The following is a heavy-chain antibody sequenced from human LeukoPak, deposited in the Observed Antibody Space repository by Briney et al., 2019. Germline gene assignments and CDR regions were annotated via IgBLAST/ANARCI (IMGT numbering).Heavy chain of an antibody. CDR3: ARDHSSYYYDSSGYLA. Sequence: GGSLRLSCAASGFTFSSYIMNWVRQAPGKGLEWVSSISSSSNYIYYADSVKGRFTISRDNAKNPLYLQMNSLRAEDTALYYCARDHSSYYYDSSGYLAWGQGTLVTVSS. D-gene: IGHD3-22*01. CDR2: ISSSSNYI. V-gene: IGHV3-21*01. J-gene: IGHJ5*02. CDR1: GFTFSSYI.